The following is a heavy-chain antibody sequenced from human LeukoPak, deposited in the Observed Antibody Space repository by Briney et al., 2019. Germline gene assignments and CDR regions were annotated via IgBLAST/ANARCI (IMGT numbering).Heavy chain of an antibody. CDR2: IYSGGST. Sequence: GGSLRLSCAASGFTVGSNYMSWVRQAPGKGLEWVSVIYSGGSTYYADSVKGRFTISRDNSKNTLYLQMNSLRAEDTAVYYCARVLITIFGVVIIYYGMDVWGQGTTVTVSS. V-gene: IGHV3-66*01. J-gene: IGHJ6*02. CDR1: GFTVGSNY. D-gene: IGHD3-3*01. CDR3: ARVLITIFGVVIIYYGMDV.